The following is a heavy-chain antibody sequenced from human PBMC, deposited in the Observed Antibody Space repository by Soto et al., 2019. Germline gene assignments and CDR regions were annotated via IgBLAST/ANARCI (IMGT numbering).Heavy chain of an antibody. J-gene: IGHJ4*02. CDR2: IYNDGST. Sequence: PSETLRLSCAASGFTVNSNYMTWVRQAPGEGLEWVSVIYNDGSTYYADSVKGRFTISRDTSKNTLYLQMNSLRAEDTAVYFCARSILGYSTSFDYWGQGALVTVS. V-gene: IGHV3-53*01. CDR1: GFTVNSNY. CDR3: ARSILGYSTSFDY. D-gene: IGHD4-4*01.